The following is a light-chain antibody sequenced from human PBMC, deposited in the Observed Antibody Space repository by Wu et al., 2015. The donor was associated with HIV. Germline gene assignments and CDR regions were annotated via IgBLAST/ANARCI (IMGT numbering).Light chain of an antibody. CDR3: QQYTSYSAWT. CDR1: ESLSSR. V-gene: IGKV1-5*03. J-gene: IGKJ1*01. Sequence: DIQMTQSPSTLSASVGERVTMTCRASESLSSRLAWYQQKPGKAPQLLIYWASTLESGAPSRFSGSGSGTEFTLTISSLQPDDFATYYCQQYTSYSAWTFGLGTKGGFQT. CDR2: WAS.